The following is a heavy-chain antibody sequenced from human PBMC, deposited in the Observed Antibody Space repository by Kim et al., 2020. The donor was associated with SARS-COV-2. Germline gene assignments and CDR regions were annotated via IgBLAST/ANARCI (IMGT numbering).Heavy chain of an antibody. V-gene: IGHV4-34*01. Sequence: SQTLSLTCAVYGGSFSGYYWSWIRQPPGKGLEWIGEINHSGSTNYNPSLKSRVTISVDTSKNQFSLKLSSVTAADTAVYYCAREPRSGSYYIDYWGQGTLVTVSS. J-gene: IGHJ4*02. CDR3: AREPRSGSYYIDY. D-gene: IGHD3-10*01. CDR2: INHSGST. CDR1: GGSFSGYY.